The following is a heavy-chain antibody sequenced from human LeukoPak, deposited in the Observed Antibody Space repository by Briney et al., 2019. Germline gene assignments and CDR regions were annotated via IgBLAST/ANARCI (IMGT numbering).Heavy chain of an antibody. D-gene: IGHD2-15*01. J-gene: IGHJ4*02. CDR1: GYTFTGYY. Sequence: ASVRVSCKASGYTFTGYYIHWVRQAPGHGLEWMGWINPNSGGTNYAQKFQGRVTLTRDTSITTAYMELSSLRFDDTAVYYCARGCSGGDCYSRTFDYWGQGTLVTVSS. V-gene: IGHV1-2*02. CDR3: ARGCSGGDCYSRTFDY. CDR2: INPNSGGT.